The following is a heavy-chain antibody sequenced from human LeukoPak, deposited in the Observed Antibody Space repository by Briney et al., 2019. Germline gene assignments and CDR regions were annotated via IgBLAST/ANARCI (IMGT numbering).Heavy chain of an antibody. CDR3: ARDWGYFDWLSLDYGIDV. Sequence: PGGSLRRSCAASGFTFSSYSMNWVRQAPGKGLEWVSSISSSSSYIYYADSVKGRFTISRDNAKNSLYLQMNSLRAENTAVYYCARDWGYFDWLSLDYGIDVWGQGTTVTVSS. V-gene: IGHV3-21*01. CDR2: ISSSSSYI. J-gene: IGHJ6*02. CDR1: GFTFSSYS. D-gene: IGHD3-9*01.